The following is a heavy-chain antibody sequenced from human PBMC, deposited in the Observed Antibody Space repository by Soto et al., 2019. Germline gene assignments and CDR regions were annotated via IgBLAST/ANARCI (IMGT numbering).Heavy chain of an antibody. V-gene: IGHV4-39*01. CDR3: ARRFDYGDYTEFNWFDP. J-gene: IGHJ5*02. CDR2: IYYSGST. CDR1: GGSISSSSYY. Sequence: QLQLQESGPGLVKPSETLSLTCTVSGGSISSSSYYWGWIRQPPGKGLEWIGSIYYSGSTYYNPSLKSRVIISVDPPKNQFSLQLSSVTAADTAVYYCARRFDYGDYTEFNWFDPWGQGTLVTVSS. D-gene: IGHD4-17*01.